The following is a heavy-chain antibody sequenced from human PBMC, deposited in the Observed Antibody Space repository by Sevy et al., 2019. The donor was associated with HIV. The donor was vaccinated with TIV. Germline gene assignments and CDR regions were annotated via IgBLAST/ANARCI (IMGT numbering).Heavy chain of an antibody. V-gene: IGHV3-48*04. CDR3: PRVPLYSDSHINDY. Sequence: RGYLRLSCTASGFTFSPYSMNWIRQAPGKGLEWLSYISGTGNTIYYAGSVKGRFTISRYNAKNSLYLQINSLRAEDTAVYYCPRVPLYSDSHINDYWGQGTLVTVSS. J-gene: IGHJ4*02. CDR2: ISGTGNTI. D-gene: IGHD3-22*01. CDR1: GFTFSPYS.